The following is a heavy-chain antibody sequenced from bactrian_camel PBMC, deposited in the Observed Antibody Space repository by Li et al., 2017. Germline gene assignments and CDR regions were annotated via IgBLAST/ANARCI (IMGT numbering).Heavy chain of an antibody. D-gene: IGHD1*01. CDR1: VTSGFAFDHYY. CDR3: TLGTVDH. Sequence: VQLVESGGGLVQPGGSLRLSCVASVTSGFAFDHYYMSWVRQAPGKGLEWVSAANGGDGSTLYADSVRGRFSVFKDNAQNTLYLQMNSLKTEDTGVYYCTLGTVDHWGQGTQVTVS. V-gene: IGHV3S40*01. CDR2: ANGGDGST. J-gene: IGHJ4*01.